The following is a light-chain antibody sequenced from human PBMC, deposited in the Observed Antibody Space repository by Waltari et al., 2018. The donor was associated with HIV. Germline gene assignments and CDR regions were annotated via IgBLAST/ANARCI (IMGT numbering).Light chain of an antibody. Sequence: EKVMTQSPATLSVSPGERATLSCRASQTINNNLAWYQQKPGQAPQLLIYGASTRAAGFPARFRGSGSGTELTLTITSLQSEELAIYYCQQYNNWPQTFGQGTKVEIK. V-gene: IGKV3-15*01. CDR3: QQYNNWPQT. CDR1: QTINNN. CDR2: GAS. J-gene: IGKJ2*01.